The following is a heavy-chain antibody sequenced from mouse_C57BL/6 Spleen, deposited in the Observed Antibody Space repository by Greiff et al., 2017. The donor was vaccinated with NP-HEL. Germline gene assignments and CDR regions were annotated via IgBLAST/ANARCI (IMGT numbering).Heavy chain of an antibody. CDR2: ISSGSSTI. V-gene: IGHV5-17*01. D-gene: IGHD5-5*01. CDR3: ARLPAGFYAMDY. CDR1: GFTFSDYG. Sequence: EVMLVESGGGLVKPGGSLKLSCAASGFTFSDYGMHWVRQAPEKGLEWVAYISSGSSTIYYADTVKGRFTISRDNAKNTLFLQMTSLRSEDTAMYYCARLPAGFYAMDYWGQGTSVTVSS. J-gene: IGHJ4*01.